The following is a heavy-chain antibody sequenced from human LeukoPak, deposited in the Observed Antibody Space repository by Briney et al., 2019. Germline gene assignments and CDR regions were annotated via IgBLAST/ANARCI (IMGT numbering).Heavy chain of an antibody. CDR1: GFTFSSYW. V-gene: IGHV4-34*01. CDR2: INHSGST. D-gene: IGHD2-8*02. CDR3: ARDRAGYWADY. J-gene: IGHJ4*02. Sequence: GSLRLSCAASGFTFSSYWMSWVRQPPGKGLEWIGEINHSGSTNYNPSLKSRVTISVDTSKNQFSLRLNSVTAADTAVYYCARDRAGYWADYWGQGILVTVSS.